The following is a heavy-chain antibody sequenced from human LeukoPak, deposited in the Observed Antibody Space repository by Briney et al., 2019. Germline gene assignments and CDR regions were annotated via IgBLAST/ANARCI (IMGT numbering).Heavy chain of an antibody. CDR3: ARDRLVPPGPHCSGGSCYSNWFDP. J-gene: IGHJ5*02. V-gene: IGHV4-34*01. CDR1: VGSFSGYS. Sequence: SETLSLTCAVYVGSFSGYSWTWIRQPPGGGLEWLGEINHSGRVDYNPSLKSRGTISVDTSKNQFSLRVNSVTAADTAVYYCARDRLVPPGPHCSGGSCYSNWFDPWGQGTLVTVSS. D-gene: IGHD2-15*01. CDR2: INHSGRV.